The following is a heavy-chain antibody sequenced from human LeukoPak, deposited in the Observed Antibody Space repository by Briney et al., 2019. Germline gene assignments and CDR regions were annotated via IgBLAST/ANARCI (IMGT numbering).Heavy chain of an antibody. Sequence: GGSRRLSCAASGLTFSSYARSWFRQAPGKGLEWASAISGSGGGTYYADSVKGRFTISRDNSKNTLYLQMNSLRAEDTAVCYCAKDPSRNVLDDAFDIWGQGTMVTVSS. J-gene: IGHJ3*02. V-gene: IGHV3-23*01. CDR2: ISGSGGGT. D-gene: IGHD1-1*01. CDR1: GLTFSSYA. CDR3: AKDPSRNVLDDAFDI.